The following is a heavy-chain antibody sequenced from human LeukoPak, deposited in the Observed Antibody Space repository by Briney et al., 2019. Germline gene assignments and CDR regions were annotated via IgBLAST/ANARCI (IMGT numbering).Heavy chain of an antibody. CDR2: IYYSGST. CDR3: ARDRQRLGYYYYGMDV. J-gene: IGHJ6*04. V-gene: IGHV4-59*01. Sequence: ASETLSLTCTVSGGSISSYYWSWIRQPPGKGLEWIGYIYYSGSTNYNPSLKSRVTISVDTSKNQFSLKLSSVTAADTAVYYCARDRQRLGYYYYGMDVWGKGTTVTVSS. CDR1: GGSISSYY. D-gene: IGHD6-25*01.